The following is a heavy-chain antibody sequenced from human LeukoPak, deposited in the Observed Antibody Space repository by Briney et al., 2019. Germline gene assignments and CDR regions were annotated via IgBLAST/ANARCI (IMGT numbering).Heavy chain of an antibody. J-gene: IGHJ3*02. Sequence: PGGSLRLSCAASGFTFSSYSMNWVRQAPGKGLEWVSSISSSSSYIYYADSVKGRFTISRDNAKNSLYLQMNSLRAEDTAVYYCARASYDFWSGKGAFDIWGQGTMVTVSS. V-gene: IGHV3-21*01. D-gene: IGHD3-3*01. CDR1: GFTFSSYS. CDR2: ISSSSSYI. CDR3: ARASYDFWSGKGAFDI.